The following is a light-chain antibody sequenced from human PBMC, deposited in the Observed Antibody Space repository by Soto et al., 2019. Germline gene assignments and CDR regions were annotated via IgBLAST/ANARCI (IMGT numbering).Light chain of an antibody. CDR2: AAS. CDR1: QSISSY. Sequence: DIQSIQSPSSLSASVGDRVTITCRASQSISSYLNWYQQKPGKAPKLLIYAASSLQSGVPSRFSGSGSGTDFTLTISSLQPEDFATYYCQQSYSTPQSTFGQGTKVDIK. CDR3: QQSYSTPQST. V-gene: IGKV1-39*01. J-gene: IGKJ1*01.